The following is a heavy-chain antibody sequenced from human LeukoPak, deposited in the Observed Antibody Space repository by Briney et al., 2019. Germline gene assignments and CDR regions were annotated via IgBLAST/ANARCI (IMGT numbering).Heavy chain of an antibody. CDR1: GFTFSSYA. J-gene: IGHJ6*02. Sequence: GGSLRLSCAASGFTFSSYAMHWVRQAPGKGLEWVAVISYDGSNKYYADSVKGRFTISRDNSKNTLYLQMNSLRAEDTAVYYCARGHRDGYYYYGMDVWGQGTTVTVSS. CDR3: ARGHRDGYYYYGMDV. V-gene: IGHV3-30-3*01. CDR2: ISYDGSNK.